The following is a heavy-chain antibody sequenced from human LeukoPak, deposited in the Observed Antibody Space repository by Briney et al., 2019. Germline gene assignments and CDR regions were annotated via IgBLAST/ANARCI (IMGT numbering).Heavy chain of an antibody. Sequence: GGSLRLSCAASGFTFSSYAMTWVRQAPGKGLEWVSAITGGGGGTFYADSGKGRFTISRDNSNNTLYLEMNSLRAEDTALYYCAKGSSSSCYTGLDPWGQGTLVTVSS. CDR1: GFTFSSYA. J-gene: IGHJ5*02. D-gene: IGHD2-2*02. V-gene: IGHV3-23*01. CDR3: AKGSSSSCYTGLDP. CDR2: ITGGGGGT.